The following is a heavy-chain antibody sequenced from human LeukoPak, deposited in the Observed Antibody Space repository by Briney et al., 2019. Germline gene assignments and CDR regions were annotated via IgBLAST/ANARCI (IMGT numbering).Heavy chain of an antibody. CDR2: ISYDGSNK. J-gene: IGHJ4*02. CDR3: AEIASRFLGRVDY. V-gene: IGHV3-30*18. D-gene: IGHD3-3*01. CDR1: GFTFSSYG. Sequence: GGSLRLSCAASGFTFSSYGMHWVRQAPGKGLEWVAVISYDGSNKYYADSVKGRFTISRDNSKNTLYLQMNSLRAEDTAVYYCAEIASRFLGRVDYWGQGTLVTVSS.